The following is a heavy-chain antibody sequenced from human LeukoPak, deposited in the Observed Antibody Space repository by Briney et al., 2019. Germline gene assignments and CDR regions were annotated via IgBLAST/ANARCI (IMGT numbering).Heavy chain of an antibody. J-gene: IGHJ3*02. CDR3: ASPEYPEGDAFDI. CDR2: INHSGST. CDR1: GFDVGRNY. V-gene: IGHV4-34*01. D-gene: IGHD2/OR15-2a*01. Sequence: GSLRLSCAASGFDVGRNYMTWVRQAPGKGLEWIGEINHSGSTNYNPSLKSRVTISVDTSKNQFSLELSSVTAADTAVYYCASPEYPEGDAFDIWGQGTMVTVSS.